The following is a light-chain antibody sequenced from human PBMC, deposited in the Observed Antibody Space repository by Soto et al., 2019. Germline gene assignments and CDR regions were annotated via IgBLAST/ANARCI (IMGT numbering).Light chain of an antibody. CDR3: QQYGSSPYT. CDR2: DAS. J-gene: IGKJ2*01. Sequence: EIVLTQSPGTLSLSPGETATLSCRASQNFGNTFLAWYQQQPGQAPRLLIYDASTGATVTPARFSGSGSETDFTLTISRLEPEDFAVYFCQQYGSSPYTFGQGTRLEIK. CDR1: QNFGNTF. V-gene: IGKV3-20*01.